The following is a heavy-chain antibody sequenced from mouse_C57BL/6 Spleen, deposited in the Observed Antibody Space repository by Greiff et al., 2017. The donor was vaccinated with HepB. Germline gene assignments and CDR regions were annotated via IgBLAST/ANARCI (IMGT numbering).Heavy chain of an antibody. Sequence: EVKVVESGGGLVKPGGSLKLSCAASGFTFSDYGMHWVRQAPEKGLEWVAYISSGSSTIYYADTVKGRFTISRDNAKNTLFLQMTSLRSEDTAMYYCARGGRFYYFDYWGQGTTLTVSS. CDR3: ARGGRFYYFDY. V-gene: IGHV5-17*01. J-gene: IGHJ2*01. CDR2: ISSGSSTI. CDR1: GFTFSDYG.